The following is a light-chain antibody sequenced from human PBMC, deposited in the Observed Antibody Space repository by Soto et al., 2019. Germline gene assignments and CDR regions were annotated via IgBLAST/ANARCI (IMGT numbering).Light chain of an antibody. J-gene: IGKJ2*01. CDR1: QSIPSY. CDR2: DAS. V-gene: IGKV3-11*01. Sequence: EIVLTQSPATLSLSPGERATLSCRASQSIPSYLAWYQQKPGQAPRLLIYDASDRATGIPARFSGSGSGTEFTLTISGLEPEDFAVYYCQQRGDWPLYTFGQGTKVEIK. CDR3: QQRGDWPLYT.